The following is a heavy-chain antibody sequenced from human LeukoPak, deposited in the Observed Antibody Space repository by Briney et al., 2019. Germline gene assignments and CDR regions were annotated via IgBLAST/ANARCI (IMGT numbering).Heavy chain of an antibody. CDR3: ARMNYVSSGWGAPFDY. J-gene: IGHJ4*02. CDR1: GDSVSSNSAA. CDR2: TYYRSKWYN. D-gene: IGHD1-7*01. Sequence: SQTLSLTCAISGDSVSSNSAAWNWIRQSPSRGLEWLGRTYYRSKWYNDYAVSVKSRITINPDTSKNQFSLQLNSVTPEDTAVYYCARMNYVSSGWGAPFDYWGQGTLVTVSS. V-gene: IGHV6-1*01.